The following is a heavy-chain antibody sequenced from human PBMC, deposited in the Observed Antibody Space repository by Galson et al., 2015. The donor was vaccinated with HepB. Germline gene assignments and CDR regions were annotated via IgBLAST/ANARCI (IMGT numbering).Heavy chain of an antibody. D-gene: IGHD6-19*01. Sequence: SLRLSCAASGFSFSNYWMTWVRQAPGKGLEWVANIKHDGSDKFYVDSVTGRFTISRDNAKNSLYLQMNSLRTEDTAVYYCARGGGCPDYWGQGTLVTVSS. CDR1: GFSFSNYW. V-gene: IGHV3-7*03. CDR3: ARGGGCPDY. CDR2: IKHDGSDK. J-gene: IGHJ4*02.